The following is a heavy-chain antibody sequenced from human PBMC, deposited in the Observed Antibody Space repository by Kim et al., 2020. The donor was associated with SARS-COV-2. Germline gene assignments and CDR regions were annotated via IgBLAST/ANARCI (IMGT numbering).Heavy chain of an antibody. CDR1: GGSISSSSYY. D-gene: IGHD3-16*01. V-gene: IGHV4-39*01. Sequence: SETLSLTCTVSGGSISSSSYYWGWIRQPPGKGREWIGSIYYSGSTYYNPSLKSRVTISVDTTKNQFSLKLSSVTAADTAVYYCASRPAVGGVVYFGGQGT. CDR3: ASRPAVGGVVYF. CDR2: IYYSGST. J-gene: IGHJ3*01.